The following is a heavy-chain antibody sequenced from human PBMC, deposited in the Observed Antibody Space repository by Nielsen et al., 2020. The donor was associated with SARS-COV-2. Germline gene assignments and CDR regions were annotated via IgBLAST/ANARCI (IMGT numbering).Heavy chain of an antibody. V-gene: IGHV1-8*01. CDR2: MNPNSGNT. Sequence: ASVKVSCKASGYTFTSYVINWVRQATGQGLEWMGWMNPNSGNTGYAQKFQGRVTMTRNTSISTAYMELSSLRSEDTAVYYCARGRWLQPRENFDYWGQGTLVTVSS. CDR1: GYTFTSYV. D-gene: IGHD5-24*01. CDR3: ARGRWLQPRENFDY. J-gene: IGHJ4*02.